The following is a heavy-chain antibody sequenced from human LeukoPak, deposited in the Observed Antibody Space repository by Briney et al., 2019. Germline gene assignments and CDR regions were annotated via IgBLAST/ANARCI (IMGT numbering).Heavy chain of an antibody. CDR3: ARAVSFDN. CDR1: GGSIRPYY. CDR2: IYYSGTT. D-gene: IGHD5/OR15-5a*01. J-gene: IGHJ4*02. V-gene: IGHV4-59*01. Sequence: SETLSLTCSVSGGSIRPYYWSWVRQSPGKGVEWVGYIYYSGTTNYNPSLRSRVTISVDSSKNQFSLKLNSVTAAGTAIYYCARAVSFDNWGQGTLVTVSS.